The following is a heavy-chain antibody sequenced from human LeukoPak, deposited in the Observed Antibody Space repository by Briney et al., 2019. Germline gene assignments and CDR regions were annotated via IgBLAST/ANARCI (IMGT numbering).Heavy chain of an antibody. V-gene: IGHV3-30*02. Sequence: GGSLGLSCAASGFTFSNFGMHWLRQAPGKGLEWVAVERSGSSKHYSDSVKGRFTISRDNSKNTLLLEINNLKTDDTAVYYCAKDRDDYGNDCWGQGVLVTVST. CDR1: GFTFSNFG. CDR3: AKDRDDYGNDC. D-gene: IGHD4-17*01. J-gene: IGHJ4*02. CDR2: ERSGSSK.